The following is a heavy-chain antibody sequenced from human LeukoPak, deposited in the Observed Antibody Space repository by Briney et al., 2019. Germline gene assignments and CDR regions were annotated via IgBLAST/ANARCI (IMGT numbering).Heavy chain of an antibody. V-gene: IGHV3-23*01. Sequence: GGSLRLSCAASGFTFSSYAMSWVRQAPGKGLEWVSSISGSGGSTYYADSVKGRFTISRDNSKNTLYLQMSSLRVEDTAVYYCANGEGYFDYWGQGTLVTVPS. CDR2: ISGSGGST. CDR1: GFTFSSYA. CDR3: ANGEGYFDY. J-gene: IGHJ4*02. D-gene: IGHD3-10*01.